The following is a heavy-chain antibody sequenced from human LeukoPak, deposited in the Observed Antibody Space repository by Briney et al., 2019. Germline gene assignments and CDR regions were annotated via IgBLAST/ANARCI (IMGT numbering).Heavy chain of an antibody. D-gene: IGHD6-13*01. CDR2: ISGSGGST. CDR3: ARVGRAIAGAGFGAFDI. Sequence: GGSLRLSCAASGFTFSSYAMSWVRQAPGKGLEWVSAISGSGGSTYYADSVKGRFTISRDNAKNSLYLQMNSLRAEDTAVYYCARVGRAIAGAGFGAFDIWGQGTKVTVSS. V-gene: IGHV3-23*01. CDR1: GFTFSSYA. J-gene: IGHJ3*02.